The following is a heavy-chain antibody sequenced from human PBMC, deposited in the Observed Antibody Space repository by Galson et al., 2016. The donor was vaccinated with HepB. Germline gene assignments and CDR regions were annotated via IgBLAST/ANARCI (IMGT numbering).Heavy chain of an antibody. V-gene: IGHV3-23*01. J-gene: IGHJ4*02. CDR1: GFAFDNYA. Sequence: SLRLSCAASGFAFDNYAMSWVRQPPGKGLEWVSVISGSGGSTDYADSVKGRVTISRDNSNNTLYLQMISLRVEDTAVYYCAKLPPPYCAGASCLAYWGQGSLVTVSS. CDR3: AKLPPPYCAGASCLAY. D-gene: IGHD2-21*01. CDR2: ISGSGGST.